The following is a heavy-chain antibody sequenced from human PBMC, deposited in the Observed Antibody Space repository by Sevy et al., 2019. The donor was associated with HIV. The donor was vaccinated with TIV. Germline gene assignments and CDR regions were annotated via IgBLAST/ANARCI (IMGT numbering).Heavy chain of an antibody. CDR3: ARDQHDYGGNLRTGWFDP. D-gene: IGHD4-17*01. Sequence: GGSLRLSCVASGFSFRSYWMTWVRQAPGKGLEWVANIYQDGSEKYYADSVKGRFTISRDNTKNSLYLQMNSLRAEDTAVYYCARDQHDYGGNLRTGWFDPWGQGTLVTVSS. CDR1: GFSFRSYW. V-gene: IGHV3-7*01. J-gene: IGHJ5*02. CDR2: IYQDGSEK.